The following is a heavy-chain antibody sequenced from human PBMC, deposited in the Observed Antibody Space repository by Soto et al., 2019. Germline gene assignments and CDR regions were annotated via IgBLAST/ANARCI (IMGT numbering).Heavy chain of an antibody. Sequence: ASVKVSCKASGYTFKDYFLHWVRQAPGQGLEWMGWINSNTGGTNYAQKFQGRVTMTRDTPISTAYMELSRLTSDDTAVYHCARESVVTGTHHFDYWGQGALVTVSS. J-gene: IGHJ4*02. CDR1: GYTFKDYF. CDR3: ARESVVTGTHHFDY. V-gene: IGHV1-2*02. CDR2: INSNTGGT. D-gene: IGHD1-7*01.